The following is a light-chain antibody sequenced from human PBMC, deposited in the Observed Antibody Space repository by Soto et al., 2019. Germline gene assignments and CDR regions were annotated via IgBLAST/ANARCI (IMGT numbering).Light chain of an antibody. CDR3: SSYTSQSTVV. Sequence: QSVLTQPASVFGSPGQSITISCTGTSSDVGGYNYVSWYQQHPGKAPKLIIYDVSDRPSGVSNRFSGSKSGNTASLTISGLQADDEADYYCSSYTSQSTVVFGGGTQLTVL. CDR1: SSDVGGYNY. CDR2: DVS. V-gene: IGLV2-14*01. J-gene: IGLJ3*02.